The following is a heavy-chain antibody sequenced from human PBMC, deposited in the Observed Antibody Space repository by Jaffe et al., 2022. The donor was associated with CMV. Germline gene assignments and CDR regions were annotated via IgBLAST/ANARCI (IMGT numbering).Heavy chain of an antibody. Sequence: EVQLVESGGGLVKPGGSLRLSCAASGFTFSSYSMNWVRQAPGKGLEWVSSISSSSSYIYYADSVKGRFTISRDNAKNSLYLQMNSLRAEDTAVYYCARGYGSGWDIDYWGQGTLVTVSS. CDR1: GFTFSSYS. J-gene: IGHJ4*02. V-gene: IGHV3-21*01. CDR3: ARGYGSGWDIDY. CDR2: ISSSSSYI. D-gene: IGHD6-19*01.